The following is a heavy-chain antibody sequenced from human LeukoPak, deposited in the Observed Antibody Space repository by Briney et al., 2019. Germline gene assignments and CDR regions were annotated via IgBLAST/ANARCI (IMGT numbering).Heavy chain of an antibody. CDR2: IYSGGST. CDR3: ARWCSSTSCYSLDY. CDR1: GFTVSSNY. D-gene: IGHD2-2*02. V-gene: IGHV3-53*01. J-gene: IGHJ4*02. Sequence: PGGSLRLSCAASGFTVSSNYMSWVRQAPGKGLEGVSVIYSGGSTYYADSVKGRFTISRDNSKNTLYLQMNSLRAEDTAVYYCARWCSSTSCYSLDYWGQGTLVTVSS.